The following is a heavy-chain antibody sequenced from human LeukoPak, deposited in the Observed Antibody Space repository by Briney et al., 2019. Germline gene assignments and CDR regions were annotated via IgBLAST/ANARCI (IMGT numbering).Heavy chain of an antibody. CDR1: GFTFSSYG. CDR2: IEYDGSNK. V-gene: IGHV3-33*01. CDR3: ARDTPSGYDYYYYGMDV. J-gene: IGHJ6*02. D-gene: IGHD5-12*01. Sequence: GGSLRLSCAASGFTFSSYGMHWVRQAPGKGQEWVAVIEYDGSNKYYADSVKGRFTISRDNSKNTLYLQMNSLRAEDTAVYYCARDTPSGYDYYYYGMDVWGQGTTVTVSS.